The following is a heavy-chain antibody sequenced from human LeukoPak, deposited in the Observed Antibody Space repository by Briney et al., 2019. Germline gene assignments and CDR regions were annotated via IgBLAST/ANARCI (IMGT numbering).Heavy chain of an antibody. D-gene: IGHD1-26*01. Sequence: GGSLRLSCAVSGFTFSDHYMSWIRQAPGKGLEWVSYISSSSSYTNYADSVKGRFTISRDNAKNSLYLQMNSLRADDTAVYYCARSGSHDYWGQGTLVTVSS. CDR1: GFTFSDHY. CDR2: ISSSSSYT. CDR3: ARSGSHDY. J-gene: IGHJ4*02. V-gene: IGHV3-11*03.